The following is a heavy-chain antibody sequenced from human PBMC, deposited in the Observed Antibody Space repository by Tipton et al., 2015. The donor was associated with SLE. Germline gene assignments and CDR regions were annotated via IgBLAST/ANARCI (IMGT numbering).Heavy chain of an antibody. J-gene: IGHJ5*02. V-gene: IGHV4-38-2*02. CDR3: AREGGEGGTTVLWWFDP. CDR2: IYHSGST. Sequence: TLSLTCAVSGYSISSGYYWGWIRQPPGKGLEWIGSIYHSGSTYYNPSLKSRVTISVDTSKNQFSLKLSSVTAADTAVYYCAREGGEGGTTVLWWFDPWGQGTLVTVSS. D-gene: IGHD2-21*01. CDR1: GYSISSGYY.